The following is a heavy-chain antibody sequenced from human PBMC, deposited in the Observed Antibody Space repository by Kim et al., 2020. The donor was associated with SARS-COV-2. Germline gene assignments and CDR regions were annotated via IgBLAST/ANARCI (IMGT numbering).Heavy chain of an antibody. Sequence: GGSLRLSCAASGATFNIHGMSWVRQAPGKGLEWVSTITDGGDKAYYANSVKGRFTMSRDNSKNELFLQLNNLRVEDTAVYYCARGIYDKWGQGTLLIVSS. CDR1: GATFNIHG. CDR3: ARGIYDK. J-gene: IGHJ4*02. CDR2: ITDGGDKA. D-gene: IGHD3-3*01. V-gene: IGHV3-23*01.